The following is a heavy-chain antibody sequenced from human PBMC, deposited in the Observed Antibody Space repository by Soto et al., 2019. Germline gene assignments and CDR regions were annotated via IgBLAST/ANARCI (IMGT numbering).Heavy chain of an antibody. D-gene: IGHD5-12*01. CDR2: IIPIFGTA. Sequence: QVQLVQSGAEVKKPGSSVKVSCKASGGTFSSYGISWVRQAPGQGPEWMGEIIPIFGTANSAQKFQDRDTITADKSTSTAYMELSSLRSEDTAVYYCARRRGMVATGYGMVVWGQGTTVTVSS. J-gene: IGHJ6*02. V-gene: IGHV1-69*06. CDR1: GGTFSSYG. CDR3: ARRRGMVATGYGMVV.